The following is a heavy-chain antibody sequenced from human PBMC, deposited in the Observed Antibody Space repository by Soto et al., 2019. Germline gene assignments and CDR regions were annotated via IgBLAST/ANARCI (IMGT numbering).Heavy chain of an antibody. V-gene: IGHV1-18*04. CDR2: ISAYNGNT. J-gene: IGHJ6*02. CDR1: GYTFTSYG. CDR3: ARDGGYYYGSGSYYNAVYYYYGMDV. Sequence: QVQLVQSGAEVKKPGASVKVSCKASGYTFTSYGISWVRQAPGQGLEWMGWISAYNGNTNYAQKLQGRVTMTTDTSTSTAYMELSSLRSDDTAVYYCARDGGYYYGSGSYYNAVYYYYGMDVWGQGTTVTVS. D-gene: IGHD3-10*01.